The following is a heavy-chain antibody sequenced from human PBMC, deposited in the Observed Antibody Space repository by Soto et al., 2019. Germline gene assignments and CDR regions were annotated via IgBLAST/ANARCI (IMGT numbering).Heavy chain of an antibody. Sequence: ALVNLCCKTFGYGFTSYYIDLVRHAPGQGLEWMGIINPSGGSTSYAQKFQGRGTMTRDTSTSTVYMELSSLRSEDTAVYYCASEKTGIVDGDYGMDLWGQGTTVTGSS. CDR3: ASEKTGIVDGDYGMDL. D-gene: IGHD1-26*01. J-gene: IGHJ6*01. CDR2: INPSGGST. V-gene: IGHV1-46*01. CDR1: GYGFTSYY.